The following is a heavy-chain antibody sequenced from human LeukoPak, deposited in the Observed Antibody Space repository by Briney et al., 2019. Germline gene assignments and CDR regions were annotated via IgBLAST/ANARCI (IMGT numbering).Heavy chain of an antibody. CDR1: GFTFSRDS. CDR3: GTYSINNAREFQY. CDR2: INGGGSPI. D-gene: IGHD4-11*01. J-gene: IGHJ1*01. Sequence: GGSLRLSCAASGFTFSRDSMNWVRQAPGKGLEWVSYINGGGSPIFYADSVRGRFTISRDNAKNSLYLQMNSLGVDDTAVYYCGTYSINNAREFQYWGQGTLVTVPS. V-gene: IGHV3-48*01.